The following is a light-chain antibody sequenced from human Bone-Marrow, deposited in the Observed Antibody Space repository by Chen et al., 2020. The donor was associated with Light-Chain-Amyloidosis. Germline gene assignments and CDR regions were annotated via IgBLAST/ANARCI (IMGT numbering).Light chain of an antibody. Sequence: SYELTQPPSVSVSPGQTARITCSGDELGDKYACWYQQKPGQSPVLLIYQDKKRPSGIPERFSGSNSGNTATMTIRGTQAMDEADYYCQAWDSNTVVFGGGTKLTVL. CDR1: ELGDKY. CDR2: QDK. V-gene: IGLV3-1*01. CDR3: QAWDSNTVV. J-gene: IGLJ3*02.